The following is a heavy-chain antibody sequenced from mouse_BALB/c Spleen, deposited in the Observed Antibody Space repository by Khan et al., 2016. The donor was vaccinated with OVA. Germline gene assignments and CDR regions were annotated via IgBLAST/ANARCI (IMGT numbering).Heavy chain of an antibody. CDR2: ISYSGNT. D-gene: IGHD1-1*01. Sequence: EVELVESGPGLVKPSQSLSLTCTVTGYSITSDYAWNWIRQFPGNKLEWMGYISYSGNTKYNPSLKSRISITRDTSKNQFFLQLNSVTIEVTATYYCARVYGGDVDYWGQGTTPTVSS. J-gene: IGHJ2*01. CDR3: ARVYGGDVDY. V-gene: IGHV3-2*02. CDR1: GYSITSDYA.